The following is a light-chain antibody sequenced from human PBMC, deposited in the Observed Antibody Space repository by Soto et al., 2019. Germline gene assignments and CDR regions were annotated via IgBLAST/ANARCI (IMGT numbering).Light chain of an antibody. J-gene: IGLJ2*01. CDR1: SIDVGDNNY. CDR3: SSYTSNSIVV. Sequence: QSALAQPASVSGSPGQSITISCSGSSIDVGDNNYVSWYQHHPGKAPKLIIYEVSNRPSGVSNRFSGSKSGNTASLTISGLQAEDEAVYYCSSYTSNSIVVFGGGTKVTVL. V-gene: IGLV2-14*01. CDR2: EVS.